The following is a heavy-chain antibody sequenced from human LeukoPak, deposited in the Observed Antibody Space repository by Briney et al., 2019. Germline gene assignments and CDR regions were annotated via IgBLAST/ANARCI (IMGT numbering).Heavy chain of an antibody. V-gene: IGHV5-51*01. Sequence: GESLKISCKASGYSFTSYWIGWVRQMPGKGLEWLGIIYPGDSDTRYSPSFQGQVTISADKSISTAYLQWTSLKASDTAIYYCASPYPREYCSSTSCYFNYWGQGTLVTVSS. CDR2: IYPGDSDT. D-gene: IGHD2-2*01. J-gene: IGHJ4*02. CDR1: GYSFTSYW. CDR3: ASPYPREYCSSTSCYFNY.